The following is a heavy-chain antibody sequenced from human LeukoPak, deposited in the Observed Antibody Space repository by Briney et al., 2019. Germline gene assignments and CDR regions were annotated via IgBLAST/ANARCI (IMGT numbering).Heavy chain of an antibody. CDR2: IYTSGST. D-gene: IGHD3-10*01. J-gene: IGHJ3*02. Sequence: PSETLSPTCTVSGGSISSGSYYWSWIRQPAGKGLEWIGRIYTSGSTNYNPSLKSRVTISVDTSKNQFSLKLSSVTAADTAVYYCARAGYRGAFDIWGQGTMVTVSS. V-gene: IGHV4-61*02. CDR3: ARAGYRGAFDI. CDR1: GGSISSGSYY.